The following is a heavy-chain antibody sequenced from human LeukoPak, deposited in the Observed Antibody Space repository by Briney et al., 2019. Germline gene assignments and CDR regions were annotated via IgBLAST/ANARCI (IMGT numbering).Heavy chain of an antibody. CDR2: ISAYNGNT. D-gene: IGHD6-13*01. Sequence: ASVKVSCKASGYTFTSYGISWVRQAPGQGLEWMGWISAYNGNTNYVQKLQGRVTMTTDTSTSTAYMELRSLRSDDTAVYYCARGGVSNSWYRTPDYWRQGTLVTVSS. J-gene: IGHJ4*02. CDR1: GYTFTSYG. V-gene: IGHV1-18*01. CDR3: ARGGVSNSWYRTPDY.